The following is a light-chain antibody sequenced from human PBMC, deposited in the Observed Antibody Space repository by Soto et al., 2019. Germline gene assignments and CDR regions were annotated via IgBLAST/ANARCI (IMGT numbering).Light chain of an antibody. J-gene: IGKJ4*01. CDR1: QSVSNNY. Sequence: IVFTQSPGTLSLSPGERATLSCRASQSVSNNYLAWYQQNPGQAHRLLIYGASNRATGIPDRFSGSGSGTDFTLTISRLEPEDCEVDEGQQLRSYPLTFGGGTKVDIK. CDR2: GAS. V-gene: IGKV3-20*01. CDR3: QQLRSYPLT.